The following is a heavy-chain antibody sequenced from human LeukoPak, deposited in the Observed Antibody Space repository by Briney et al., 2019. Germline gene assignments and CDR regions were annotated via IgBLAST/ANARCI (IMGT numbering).Heavy chain of an antibody. J-gene: IGHJ6*04. CDR1: GFTFSNYV. V-gene: IGHV3-30*04. CDR2: ISYDGNNK. Sequence: PGGSLRLSCAASGFTFSNYVMYWVRQAPVKGLEWVAVISYDGNNKYTANARFTISRDNSKNTLYLQMNSLRAEDTAVYYCARDRDRDIIGDGMDVWGKGTTVTVSS. CDR3: ARDRDRDIIGDGMDV. D-gene: IGHD2-15*01.